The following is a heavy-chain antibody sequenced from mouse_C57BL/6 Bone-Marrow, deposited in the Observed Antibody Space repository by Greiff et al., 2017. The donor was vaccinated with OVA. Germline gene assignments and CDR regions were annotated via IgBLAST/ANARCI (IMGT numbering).Heavy chain of an antibody. CDR1: GYTFTDYY. CDR2: IYPGSGNI. Sequence: QVQLQQSGAELVRPGASVKLSCKASGYTFTDYYISWVKQRPGQGLEWIARIYPGSGNIYYNEKFKGKATLTAEKSSSTAYMQLGSLTSDGSAVYCCARSERLRDYFDYWGQGTTLTVSS. V-gene: IGHV1-76*01. D-gene: IGHD2-2*01. CDR3: ARSERLRDYFDY. J-gene: IGHJ2*01.